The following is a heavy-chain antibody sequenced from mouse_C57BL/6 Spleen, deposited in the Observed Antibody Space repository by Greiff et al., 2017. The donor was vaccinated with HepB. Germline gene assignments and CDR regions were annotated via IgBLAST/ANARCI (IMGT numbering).Heavy chain of an antibody. CDR2: IDPSDSYT. J-gene: IGHJ2*01. D-gene: IGHD2-4*01. CDR3: ARGNDSQDFYY. Sequence: QVQLQQPGAELVRPGTSVKLSCKASGYTFTSYWMHWVKQRPGQGLEWIGVIDPSDSYTNYNQKFKGKATLTVDTSSSTAYMQLSSLTSEDSAVYYCARGNDSQDFYYCGQGTTLSVSS. V-gene: IGHV1-59*01. CDR1: GYTFTSYW.